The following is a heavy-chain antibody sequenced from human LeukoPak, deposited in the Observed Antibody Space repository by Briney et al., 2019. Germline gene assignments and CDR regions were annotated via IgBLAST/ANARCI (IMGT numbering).Heavy chain of an antibody. V-gene: IGHV3-66*01. J-gene: IGHJ4*02. Sequence: GGSLRLSCAASGFTVSSNYMSWVRQAPGKGLEWVSVIYSGGDTYYADSVKGRFTISRDNAKNTVYLQMNSLRAEDTAVYYCARDLVGLTGDFWGQGALVTVSS. D-gene: IGHD2-8*02. CDR3: ARDLVGLTGDF. CDR2: IYSGGDT. CDR1: GFTVSSNY.